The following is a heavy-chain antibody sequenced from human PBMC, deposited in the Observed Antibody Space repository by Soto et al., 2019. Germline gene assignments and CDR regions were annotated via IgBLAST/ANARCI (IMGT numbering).Heavy chain of an antibody. CDR3: TRGASGYGNFDY. V-gene: IGHV3-74*01. J-gene: IGHJ4*02. Sequence: EVHLVESGGGVVQPGGSLRLSCAASGFSFSTWMHWVRQAPGKGLVWLSRINSDGSSISYADSVKGRFFVSRDNAKNTLDLQINSLTAEDTAVYYCTRGASGYGNFDYWCQGVLLTVSS. CDR2: INSDGSSI. D-gene: IGHD5-12*01. CDR1: GFSFSTW.